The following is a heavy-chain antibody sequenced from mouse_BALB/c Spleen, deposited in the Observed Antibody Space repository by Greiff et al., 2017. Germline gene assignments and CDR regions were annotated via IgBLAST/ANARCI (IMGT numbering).Heavy chain of an antibody. CDR3: ARAGNYPHYAMDY. CDR1: GFSLTSYG. V-gene: IGHV2-9*02. J-gene: IGHJ4*01. CDR2: IWAGGST. D-gene: IGHD2-1*01. Sequence: VQWVESGPGLVAPSQSLSITCTVSGFSLTSYGVHWVRQPPGKGLEWLGVIWAGGSTNYNSALMSRLSISKDNSKSQVFLKMNSLQTDDTAMYYCARAGNYPHYAMDYWGQGTSVTVSS.